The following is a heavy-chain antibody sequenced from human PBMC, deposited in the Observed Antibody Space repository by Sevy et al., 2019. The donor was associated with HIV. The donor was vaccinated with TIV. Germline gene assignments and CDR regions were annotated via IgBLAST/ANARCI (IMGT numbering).Heavy chain of an antibody. D-gene: IGHD3-9*01. CDR2: IKEDGSQK. CDR3: ARDPDILSGYPSHYFDY. CDR1: GFSFSKYW. V-gene: IGHV3-7*01. Sequence: GGSLRLSCAASGFSFSKYWMSWVRQAPGKGLEWVANIKEDGSQKNYLESVKGRFTVSRDNAKNLPYLQMNNLRADDTASYYCARDPDILSGYPSHYFDYWGQGTLVTVSS. J-gene: IGHJ4*02.